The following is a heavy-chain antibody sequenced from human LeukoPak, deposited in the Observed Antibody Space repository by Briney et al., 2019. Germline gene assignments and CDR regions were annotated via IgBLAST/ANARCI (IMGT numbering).Heavy chain of an antibody. CDR3: ARDYGDSNRRLWYFDL. V-gene: IGHV3-21*01. Sequence: GGSLRLSCAASGFTFSSYSMNWVRQAPGKGLEWVSSISSSSSYIYYADSVKGRFTISRDNAKNSLYLQMNSLRAEDTAVYYCARDYGDSNRRLWYFDLRGRGTLVTVSS. CDR1: GFTFSSYS. D-gene: IGHD4-17*01. CDR2: ISSSSSYI. J-gene: IGHJ2*01.